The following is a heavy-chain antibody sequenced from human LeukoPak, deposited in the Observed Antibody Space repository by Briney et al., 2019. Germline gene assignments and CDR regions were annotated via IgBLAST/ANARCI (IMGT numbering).Heavy chain of an antibody. CDR1: RFTFSDYS. D-gene: IGHD3-9*01. CDR2: ISGSGSSI. CDR3: ARANPPAISFLDL. Sequence: GGSLRLSCAASRFTFSDYSMNWVRQAPGKGLEWVSSISGSGSSIYYADSVKGRFTISRDNAQNSLYLQMNSLRAEDTAVYYCARANPPAISFLDLWGQGTLVTVSS. V-gene: IGHV3-21*01. J-gene: IGHJ5*02.